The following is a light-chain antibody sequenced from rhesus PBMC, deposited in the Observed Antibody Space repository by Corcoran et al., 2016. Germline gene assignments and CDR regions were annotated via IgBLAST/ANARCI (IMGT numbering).Light chain of an antibody. Sequence: DIQMTQSPSSLSASVGDRVTVSCRASQDINKVLSWYQQKPGKAPTLLIYAASSLQTGVSSRFSGSGSGTDYTLTISGLKPEGVATYYCLQGYTTPWTFGRGTKVEIK. V-gene: IGKV1-94*01. CDR1: QDINKV. CDR2: AAS. CDR3: LQGYTTPWT. J-gene: IGKJ1*01.